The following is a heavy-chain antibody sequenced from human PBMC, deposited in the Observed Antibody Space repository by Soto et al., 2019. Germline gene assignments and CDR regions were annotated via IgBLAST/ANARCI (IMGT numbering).Heavy chain of an antibody. CDR1: GYTFTSYY. V-gene: IGHV1-46*03. CDR3: ARRFPPYYDFWSGHDVFDI. D-gene: IGHD3-3*01. Sequence: ASVKVSCKASGYTFTSYYMHWVRQAPGQGLEWMGIINPSGGSTSYAQKFQGRVTMTRDTSTSTVYMELSSLRSEDTAVYYCARRFPPYYDFWSGHDVFDIWGQGTMVTVSS. J-gene: IGHJ3*02. CDR2: INPSGGST.